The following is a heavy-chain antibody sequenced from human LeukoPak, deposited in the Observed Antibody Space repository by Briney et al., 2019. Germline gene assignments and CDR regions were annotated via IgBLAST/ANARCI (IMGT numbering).Heavy chain of an antibody. J-gene: IGHJ4*02. D-gene: IGHD2-21*02. CDR3: ARASVVTAILFDY. V-gene: IGHV3-11*01. CDR1: GFTFDDYA. Sequence: PGGSLRLSCAASGFTFDDYAMHWVRQAPGKGLEWVSYISSSGSTIYYADSVKGRFTISRDNAKNSLYLQMNSLRAEDTAVYYCARASVVTAILFDYWGQGTLVTVSP. CDR2: ISSSGSTI.